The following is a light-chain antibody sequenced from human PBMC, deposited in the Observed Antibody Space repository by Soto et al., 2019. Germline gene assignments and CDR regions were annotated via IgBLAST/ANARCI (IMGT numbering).Light chain of an antibody. Sequence: DIQMTQSPSTLSASVGDRVTITCRAGQGISSYLAWYQQKPGKAPKLLIYAASTLQSGVPSRFSGSGSGTEFTLTISSLQPEDFATYYCQQLNSYPLTFGGGTKVDIK. CDR1: QGISSY. CDR2: AAS. CDR3: QQLNSYPLT. V-gene: IGKV1-9*01. J-gene: IGKJ4*01.